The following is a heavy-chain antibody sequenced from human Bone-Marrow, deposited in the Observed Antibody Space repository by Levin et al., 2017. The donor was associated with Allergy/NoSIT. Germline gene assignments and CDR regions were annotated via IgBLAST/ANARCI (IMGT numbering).Heavy chain of an antibody. CDR2: ISYDGSNK. Sequence: SCAASGFTFSSYGMHWVRQAPGKGLEWVAVISYDGSNKYYADSVKGRFTISRDNSKNTLYLQMNSLRAEDTAVYYCAKLSNSSDAFDIWGQGTMVTVSS. D-gene: IGHD4-23*01. CDR3: AKLSNSSDAFDI. CDR1: GFTFSSYG. V-gene: IGHV3-30*18. J-gene: IGHJ3*02.